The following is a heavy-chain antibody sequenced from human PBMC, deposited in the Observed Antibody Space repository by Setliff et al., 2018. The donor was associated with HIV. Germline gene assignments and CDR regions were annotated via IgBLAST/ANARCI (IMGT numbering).Heavy chain of an antibody. Sequence: ESGPTLVNPTQTLTLTCTFSGFSLSTSGVGVGWIRQPPGKALEWLALIYWDDDKRYSPSLKTRLTITKDTSKNQVVLTMTNMDTVDTATYYCVHPGYCSGGSCYADAFDIWGQGTMVTVSS. CDR1: GFSLSTSGVG. J-gene: IGHJ3*02. CDR2: IYWDDDK. V-gene: IGHV2-5*02. D-gene: IGHD2-15*01. CDR3: VHPGYCSGGSCYADAFDI.